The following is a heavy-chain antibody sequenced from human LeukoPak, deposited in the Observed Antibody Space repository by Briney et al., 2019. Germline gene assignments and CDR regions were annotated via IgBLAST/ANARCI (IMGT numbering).Heavy chain of an antibody. CDR2: INTDNSNT. Sequence: GASVKVSCKASGYTFISKGIHWVRQAPGQRLEWMAWINTDNSNTKRSQTLLGRVTITRDTSATTAYMELSSLRFEDTAVYYCARSTDPGGYFDCGGKEPLLPVS. J-gene: IGHJ4*02. CDR3: ARSTDPGGYFDC. V-gene: IGHV1-3*04. CDR1: GYTFISKG. D-gene: IGHD2-15*01.